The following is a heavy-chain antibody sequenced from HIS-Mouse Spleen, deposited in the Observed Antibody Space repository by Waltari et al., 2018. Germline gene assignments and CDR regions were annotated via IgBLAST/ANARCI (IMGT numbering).Heavy chain of an antibody. CDR3: ARGQYSSSWYYYYGMDV. D-gene: IGHD6-13*01. J-gene: IGHJ6*02. Sequence: QVQLVQSGAEVKKPGASVKVSCKASGYTFTGYYMHWVRQAPGQGLEWMGWINPNSGGTNYAQKFQGRVTMTRDTSISTAYMELSRLRSDDTAVYYCARGQYSSSWYYYYGMDVWGQGTTVTVSS. V-gene: IGHV1-2*02. CDR1: GYTFTGYY. CDR2: INPNSGGT.